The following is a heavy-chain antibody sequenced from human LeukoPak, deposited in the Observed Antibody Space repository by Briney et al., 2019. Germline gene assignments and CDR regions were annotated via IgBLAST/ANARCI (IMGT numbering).Heavy chain of an antibody. CDR2: IHDSGST. J-gene: IGHJ4*02. CDR3: ARLDAAAGRYLQFFY. CDR1: GGSISNYY. V-gene: IGHV4-59*08. D-gene: IGHD5-24*01. Sequence: SETLSLTRTLSGGSISNYYWSWIRQSPEKGLEWIGYIHDSGSTNYNPSLKSRVTISVDTSKNQFSLTLSSVTAADTAVYYCARLDAAAGRYLQFFYWGQGTLVTVSS.